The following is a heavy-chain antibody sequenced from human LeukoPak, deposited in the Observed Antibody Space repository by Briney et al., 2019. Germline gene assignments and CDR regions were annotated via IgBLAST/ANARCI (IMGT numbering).Heavy chain of an antibody. CDR1: GGSISGRSYY. V-gene: IGHV4-30-2*01. CDR2: IYHSGST. CDR3: ARGGYCFDY. J-gene: IGHJ4*02. Sequence: SETLSLTCSVSGGSISGRSYYWSWIRQPPGKGLEWIGYIYHSGSTYYNPSLKSRVTISVDRSKNQFSLKLSSVTAADTAVYYCARGGYCFDYWGQGTLVTVSS.